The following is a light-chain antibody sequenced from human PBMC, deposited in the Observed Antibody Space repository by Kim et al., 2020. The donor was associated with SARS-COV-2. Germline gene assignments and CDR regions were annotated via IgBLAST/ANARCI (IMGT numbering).Light chain of an antibody. CDR3: QQRGRWPPLA. J-gene: IGKJ5*01. V-gene: IGKV3-11*01. CDR2: GAS. Sequence: EIVLTQSPATLSLSPGETATLSCRASESVSSYLAWYQQKPGQAPRLLIYGASNRATGIPARFSGSGSGTEFTLTISSLQPEDFAVYYCQQRGRWPPLAFGQGTRLEIK. CDR1: ESVSSY.